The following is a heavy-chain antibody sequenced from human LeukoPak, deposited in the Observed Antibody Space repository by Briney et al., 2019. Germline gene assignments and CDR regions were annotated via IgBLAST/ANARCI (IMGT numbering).Heavy chain of an antibody. J-gene: IGHJ4*02. V-gene: IGHV1-69*06. CDR1: GGTFSSYA. Sequence: PGASVKVSCKASGGTFSSYAISWVRQAPGQGLEWMGGIIPIFGTANYAQKFQGRVTITADKSTSTAYMELSSLRSEDTAVYYCARRRGYYYDSSGYGQWGQFDYWGQGTLVTVSS. CDR3: ARRRGYYYDSSGYGQWGQFDY. D-gene: IGHD3-22*01. CDR2: IIPIFGTA.